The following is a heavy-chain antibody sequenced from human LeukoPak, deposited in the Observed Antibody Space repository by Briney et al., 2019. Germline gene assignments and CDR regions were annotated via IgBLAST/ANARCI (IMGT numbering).Heavy chain of an antibody. CDR1: GFTFRSFA. Sequence: GGSLRLSCAASGFTFRSFAMSWVRQAPGKGLEWVSAISDSGISTYFADSVRGRFTISRDNSKNTLYLQMNSLRAEDTAVYYCASVTAYSASDYWGQGTLVTVSS. D-gene: IGHD1-26*01. CDR2: ISDSGIST. CDR3: ASVTAYSASDY. J-gene: IGHJ4*02. V-gene: IGHV3-23*01.